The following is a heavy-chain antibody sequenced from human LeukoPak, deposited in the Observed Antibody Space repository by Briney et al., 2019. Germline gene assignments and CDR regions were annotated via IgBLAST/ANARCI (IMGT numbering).Heavy chain of an antibody. Sequence: PSETLSLTCTVSGGSLSDYYWTWVRQPPGKGLEWIGYIYYSGSTNYNPSLKSRVTISVDTSKTQFSLKLTSVTAADTAVYYCARDRKYYYHMDVWGKGTTVTVSS. CDR3: ARDRKYYYHMDV. CDR1: GGSLSDYY. J-gene: IGHJ6*04. V-gene: IGHV4-59*01. CDR2: IYYSGST. D-gene: IGHD1-14*01.